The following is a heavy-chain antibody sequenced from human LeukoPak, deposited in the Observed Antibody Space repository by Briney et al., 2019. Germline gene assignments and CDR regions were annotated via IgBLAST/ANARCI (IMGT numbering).Heavy chain of an antibody. CDR1: GGSISSYY. CDR3: ARESPSDSSALGAFDI. CDR2: IYASGST. V-gene: IGHV4-4*07. Sequence: SETLSLTCTVSGGSISSYYWSWIRQPAGKGLEWIGRIYASGSTNYNPSLKSRVTMSVDTSKNQFSLKLSSVTAADTAVYYCARESPSDSSALGAFDIRGQGTMVTVSS. J-gene: IGHJ3*02. D-gene: IGHD3-22*01.